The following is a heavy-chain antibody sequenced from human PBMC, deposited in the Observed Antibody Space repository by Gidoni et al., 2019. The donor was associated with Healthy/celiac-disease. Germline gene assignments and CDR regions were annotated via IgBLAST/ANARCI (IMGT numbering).Heavy chain of an antibody. J-gene: IGHJ1*01. CDR1: GFTFSSYG. Sequence: LRLSCAASGFTFSSYGMHWVRQAPGKGLEWVAVIWYDGSNKYYADSVKGRFTISRDNSKNTLYLQMNSLRAEDTAVYYCARDLIAAVKYFQHWGQGTLVSVSS. CDR2: IWYDGSNK. D-gene: IGHD6-13*01. V-gene: IGHV3-33*01. CDR3: ARDLIAAVKYFQH.